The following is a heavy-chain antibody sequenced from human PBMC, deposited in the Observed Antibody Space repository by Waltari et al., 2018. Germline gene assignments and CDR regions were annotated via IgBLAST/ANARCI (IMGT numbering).Heavy chain of an antibody. CDR1: EYTFTSSY. D-gene: IGHD2-21*01. Sequence: QVQLVQSGAEVKKPGASVKISCKTSEYTFTSSYIHWVRQAHGQGLEWMGIINPRGGSPIYAQKFRGRVTMTRDTSTSTVYMERSSLRSDDTAVYYCARDTGALWMDVWGQGTTVTVSS. CDR2: INPRGGSP. J-gene: IGHJ6*02. CDR3: ARDTGALWMDV. V-gene: IGHV1-46*01.